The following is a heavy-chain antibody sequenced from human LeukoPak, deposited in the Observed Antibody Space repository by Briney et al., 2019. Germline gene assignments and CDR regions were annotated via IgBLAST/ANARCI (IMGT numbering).Heavy chain of an antibody. CDR3: AKSVGATDPFDY. CDR2: IRYDGSNK. J-gene: IGHJ4*02. CDR1: GFTFSSYG. D-gene: IGHD1-26*01. Sequence: GGSLRLSCAASGFTFSSYGMHWVRQAPGKGLEWVAFIRYDGSNKYYADSVKGRFTISRDNSKSTLYLQMNSLRAEDTAVYYCAKSVGATDPFDYWGQGTLVTVSS. V-gene: IGHV3-30*02.